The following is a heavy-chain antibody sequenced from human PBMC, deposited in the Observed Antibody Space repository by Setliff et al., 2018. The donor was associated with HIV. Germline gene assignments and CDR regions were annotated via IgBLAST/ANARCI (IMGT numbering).Heavy chain of an antibody. Sequence: SETLSLTCDVSGYSISSGYYWGWIRQPPGKGLEWIGSIYHSRTIFYKPSLKSRLAISVDTSKNHFSLNLTSVTAADTAVYFCSRHRANWGGPWDYWGQGTLVTVSS. CDR1: GYSISSGYY. V-gene: IGHV4-38-2*01. J-gene: IGHJ4*02. D-gene: IGHD3-16*01. CDR3: SRHRANWGGPWDY. CDR2: IYHSRTI.